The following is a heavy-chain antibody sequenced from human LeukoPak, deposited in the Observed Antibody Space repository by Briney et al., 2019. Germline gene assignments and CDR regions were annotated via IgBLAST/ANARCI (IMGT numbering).Heavy chain of an antibody. Sequence: ASVKVSCKASGYTFTGYYMHWVRQAPGQGLEWMGWINPNSGGTNYAQKFQGRVTMTRDTSISTAYMELSRLRSDDTAVYYCAYAWDLHAAIDYWGQGTLVTVSS. CDR3: AYAWDLHAAIDY. D-gene: IGHD2-15*01. J-gene: IGHJ4*02. V-gene: IGHV1-2*02. CDR2: INPNSGGT. CDR1: GYTFTGYY.